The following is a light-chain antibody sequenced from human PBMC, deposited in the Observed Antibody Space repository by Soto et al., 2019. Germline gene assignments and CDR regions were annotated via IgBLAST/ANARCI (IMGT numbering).Light chain of an antibody. CDR2: DGS. CDR1: SNDVGYYNF. Sequence: QSVLTQPASVSESPGQSITISCTGTSNDVGYYNFVSRYQQYPGKAPKLMIYDGSKRPSGVSNRFSGFKSGNTASLTISGLQAEDEALYYCCSYAGNSTWVFGGGTKLTVL. J-gene: IGLJ3*02. V-gene: IGLV2-23*01. CDR3: CSYAGNSTWV.